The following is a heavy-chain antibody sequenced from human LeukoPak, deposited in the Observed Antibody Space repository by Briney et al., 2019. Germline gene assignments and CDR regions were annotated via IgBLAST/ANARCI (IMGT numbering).Heavy chain of an antibody. D-gene: IGHD2-15*01. V-gene: IGHV3-48*04. CDR2: ISSSGSTI. Sequence: GGSLRLSCAASGFTFSTYTMNWVRQAPEKGLEWVSYISSSGSTIYYADSVKGRFTISRDNAKNSLYLQMNSLRAEDTAVYYCARGWDCSGGSCYSGFDYWGQGTLVTVSS. CDR1: GFTFSTYT. J-gene: IGHJ4*02. CDR3: ARGWDCSGGSCYSGFDY.